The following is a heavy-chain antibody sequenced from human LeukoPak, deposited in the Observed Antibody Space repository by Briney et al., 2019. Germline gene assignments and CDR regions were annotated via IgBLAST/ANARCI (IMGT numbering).Heavy chain of an antibody. J-gene: IGHJ4*02. V-gene: IGHV1-69*06. Sequence: ASVKVSCKASGGTFSSYAISWVRQAPGQGLEWMGGIIPIFGTANYAQKFQGRVTITADKSTSTAYMELSSLRSEDTAVYYCARERRYYYDSSGYWDYWGQGTLVTVSS. D-gene: IGHD3-22*01. CDR2: IIPIFGTA. CDR3: ARERRYYYDSSGYWDY. CDR1: GGTFSSYA.